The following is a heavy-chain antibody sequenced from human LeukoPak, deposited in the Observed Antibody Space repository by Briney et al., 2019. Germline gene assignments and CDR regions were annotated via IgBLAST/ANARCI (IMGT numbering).Heavy chain of an antibody. CDR2: ISSSSSYI. CDR3: ARDPGREKTYYDILTGWGPYYMDV. CDR1: GFTFSSYS. Sequence: PGGSLRLSCAASGFTFSSYSMNWVRQAPGKGLEWVSSISSSSSYIYYEDSVKGRFTISRDNAKNSLYLQMNSLRAEDTAVYYCARDPGREKTYYDILTGWGPYYMDVWGKGTTVTVSS. V-gene: IGHV3-21*01. D-gene: IGHD3-9*01. J-gene: IGHJ6*03.